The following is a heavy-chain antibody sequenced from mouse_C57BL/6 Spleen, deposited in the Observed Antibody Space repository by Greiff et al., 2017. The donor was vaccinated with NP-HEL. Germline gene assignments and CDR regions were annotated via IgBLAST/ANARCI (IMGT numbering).Heavy chain of an antibody. V-gene: IGHV1-82*01. CDR1: GYAFSSSW. D-gene: IGHD3-2*02. Sequence: QVQLQQSGPELVKPGASVKISCKASGYAFSSSWMNWVKQRPGKGLEWIGRIYPGDGDTNYNGKFKGKATLTADKSSSTAYMQLISLTSEDSAVYCCARHPSSGLYYAMDYWGQGTSVTVSS. CDR3: ARHPSSGLYYAMDY. J-gene: IGHJ4*01. CDR2: IYPGDGDT.